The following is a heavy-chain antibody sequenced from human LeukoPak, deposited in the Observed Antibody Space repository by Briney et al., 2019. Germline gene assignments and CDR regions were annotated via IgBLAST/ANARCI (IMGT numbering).Heavy chain of an antibody. V-gene: IGHV1-46*01. CDR2: INPSGGST. J-gene: IGHJ4*02. D-gene: IGHD3-9*01. CDR1: GYTFTSYY. Sequence: ASVKVSCKASGYTFTSYYMHWVRQAPGQGLEWMGIINPSGGSTSYAQKFQGRVTMTRDTSTSTVYMELSSLRSEDTAVYYCARGLGDYNTDWFPVSGYWGQGTLVTVSS. CDR3: ARGLGDYNTDWFPVSGY.